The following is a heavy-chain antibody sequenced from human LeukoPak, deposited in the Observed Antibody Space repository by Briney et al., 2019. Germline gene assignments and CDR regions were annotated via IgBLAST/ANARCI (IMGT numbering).Heavy chain of an antibody. J-gene: IGHJ3*02. Sequence: ASVKVSCKASGYTFTGYYMHWVRQAPGQGLEWMGWINPNSGGTNYAQKFQGRVTMTRDTSISTAYMELSRLRSDDTAVYYCARVVVAATPGAFDIWDQGTMVTVSS. D-gene: IGHD2-15*01. CDR3: ARVVVAATPGAFDI. V-gene: IGHV1-2*02. CDR1: GYTFTGYY. CDR2: INPNSGGT.